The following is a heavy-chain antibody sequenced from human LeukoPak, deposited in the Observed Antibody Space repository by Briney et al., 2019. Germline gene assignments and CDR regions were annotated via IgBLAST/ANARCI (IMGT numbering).Heavy chain of an antibody. CDR2: ISYDGSNK. D-gene: IGHD3-22*01. V-gene: IGHV3-30-3*01. CDR3: AGDYYGSSGKDAFDI. CDR1: GFTFSSYA. Sequence: GGSLRLSCAASGFTFSSYAMHWVRQAPGKGLEWVAVISYDGSNKYYADSVEGRFTISRDNSKNTLYLQMNSLRAEDTAVYYCAGDYYGSSGKDAFDIWGQGTMVTVSS. J-gene: IGHJ3*02.